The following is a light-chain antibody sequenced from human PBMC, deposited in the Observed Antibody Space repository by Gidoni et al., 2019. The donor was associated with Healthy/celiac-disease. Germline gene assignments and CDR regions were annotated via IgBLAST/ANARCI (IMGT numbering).Light chain of an antibody. V-gene: IGKV1-39*01. CDR2: AAS. Sequence: DLQMTQSPSSLSASVGDRVTITCRASKSISSYLNWYQQKPGKAPKLLIYAASSLQSGVPSRFSGSGSGTDFTLTISSLQPEDFATYYCQQSYSTPTFGQXTKVEIK. CDR1: KSISSY. CDR3: QQSYSTPT. J-gene: IGKJ1*01.